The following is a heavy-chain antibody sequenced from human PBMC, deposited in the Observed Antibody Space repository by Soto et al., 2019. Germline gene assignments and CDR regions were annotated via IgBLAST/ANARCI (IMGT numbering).Heavy chain of an antibody. V-gene: IGHV3-9*01. Sequence: EVQLVEPGGGLVQPGRSLRLACAASGFTFDQYTMHWVRQAPGKGLEWVSSITWHSGTIGYADSVKGRFTISRDNAKNSLYLQMNSLRGEDTALYYCAKEMITFGDFNYYYMDVRGNGTTVTVSS. CDR2: ITWHSGTI. CDR3: AKEMITFGDFNYYYMDV. J-gene: IGHJ6*03. D-gene: IGHD3-16*01. CDR1: GFTFDQYT.